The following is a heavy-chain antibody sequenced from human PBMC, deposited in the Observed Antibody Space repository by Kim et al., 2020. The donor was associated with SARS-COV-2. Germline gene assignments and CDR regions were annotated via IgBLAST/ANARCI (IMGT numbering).Heavy chain of an antibody. Sequence: YADSVKSRFTISRDNAKNSLYLQMNSLRAEDTAVYYCARVPGYYYYGMDVWGQGTTVTVSS. CDR3: ARVPGYYYYGMDV. V-gene: IGHV3-11*04. J-gene: IGHJ6*02.